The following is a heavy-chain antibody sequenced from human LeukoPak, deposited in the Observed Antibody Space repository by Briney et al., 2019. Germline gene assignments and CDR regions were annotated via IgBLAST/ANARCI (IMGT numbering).Heavy chain of an antibody. CDR3: ARDRYRKGSSWYAGKNWFDP. CDR2: ISSSGSTI. Sequence: GGSLGLSCAASGFTFSSYEMNWVRQAPGKGLERVSYISSSGSTIYYADSVKGRFTISRDNAKNSLYLQMNSLRAEDTAVYYCARDRYRKGSSWYAGKNWFDPWGQGTLVTVSS. D-gene: IGHD6-13*01. V-gene: IGHV3-48*03. CDR1: GFTFSSYE. J-gene: IGHJ5*02.